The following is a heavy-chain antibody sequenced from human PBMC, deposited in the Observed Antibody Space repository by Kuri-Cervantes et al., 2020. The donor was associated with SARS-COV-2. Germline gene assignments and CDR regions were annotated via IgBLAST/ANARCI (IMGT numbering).Heavy chain of an antibody. CDR1: GGSFSGYY. V-gene: IGHV4-34*01. D-gene: IGHD1-26*01. Sequence: ESLKISCAVYGGSFSGYYWSWIRQPPGKGLEWIGEINHSGSTNYNPSLKSRVTISVDTSKNQFSLKLSSVTAADTAVYYCARAAWGALYYYYYMDVWGKGTTVTVSS. CDR2: INHSGST. CDR3: ARAAWGALYYYYYMDV. J-gene: IGHJ6*03.